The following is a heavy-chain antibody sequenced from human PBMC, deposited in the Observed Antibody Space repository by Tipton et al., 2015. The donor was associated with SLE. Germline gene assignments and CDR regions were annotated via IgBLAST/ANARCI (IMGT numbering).Heavy chain of an antibody. V-gene: IGHV6-1*01. CDR1: GVSVSTNSAA. J-gene: IGHJ4*02. CDR2: TYYRSKWYS. D-gene: IGHD2-2*01. Sequence: GLVKPSQTLSLTCAISGVSVSTNSAAWTWIRQSPSRGLEWLGRTYYRSKWYSDYAVSVKSRITINPDTSKNQFSLQLNSVTPEDTAVYYCARVWGTGSRGVDYWGQGTLVTVSS. CDR3: ARVWGTGSRGVDY.